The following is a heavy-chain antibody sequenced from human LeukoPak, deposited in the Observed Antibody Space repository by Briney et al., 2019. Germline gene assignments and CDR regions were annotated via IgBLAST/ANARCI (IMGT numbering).Heavy chain of an antibody. J-gene: IGHJ4*02. CDR1: GGSFSGYY. CDR3: ARMGLPGPDY. Sequence: SETLSLTCAVYGGSFSGYYWSWIRQPPGKGLEWIGEINHSGSTNYNPSLKSRVTISVDTSKNQFSLKLSSVTAADTAVYYCARMGLPGPDYWGQGTLVTVSS. CDR2: INHSGST. V-gene: IGHV4-34*01.